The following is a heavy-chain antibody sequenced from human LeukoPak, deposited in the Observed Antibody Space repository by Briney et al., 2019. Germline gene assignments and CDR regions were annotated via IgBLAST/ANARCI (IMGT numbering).Heavy chain of an antibody. J-gene: IGHJ4*02. V-gene: IGHV1-18*01. Sequence: ASVKVSCEASGYTFTSYGISWVRQAPRQGLEWVGWIGAYNGNTNYAQKFQGRVTMTTDTSTRTAYMELRSLRSDDTAVYYCAIRFKEGIQLWLNYWGQGTLVAVSS. CDR2: IGAYNGNT. D-gene: IGHD5-18*01. CDR3: AIRFKEGIQLWLNY. CDR1: GYTFTSYG.